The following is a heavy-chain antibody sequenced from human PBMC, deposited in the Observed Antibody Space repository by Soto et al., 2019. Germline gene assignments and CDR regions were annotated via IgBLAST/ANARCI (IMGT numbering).Heavy chain of an antibody. V-gene: IGHV1-24*01. D-gene: IGHD2-15*01. CDR1: GYTLTELS. Sequence: ASVKVSCKVSGYTLTELSMHWVRQAPGKGLEWMGGFDPEDGETIYAQKFQGRVTMTEDTSTDTAYMELSSLRSEDTAVYYCATDRYCSGGSCYRFYGWFDPWGQGTLVTVSS. CDR3: ATDRYCSGGSCYRFYGWFDP. J-gene: IGHJ5*02. CDR2: FDPEDGET.